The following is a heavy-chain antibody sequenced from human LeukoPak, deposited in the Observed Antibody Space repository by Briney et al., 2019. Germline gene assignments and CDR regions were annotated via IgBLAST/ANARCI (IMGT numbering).Heavy chain of an antibody. CDR1: GGSISSSSYY. Sequence: SETLSLTCTVSGGSISSSSYYWGWIRQPPGKGLEWIGSIYYSGSTYYNPSLKSRVTISVDTSKNQFSLKLSSVTAADTAVYYCARDNCSGGSCYVDQDNWFDPWGQGTLVTVSS. CDR3: ARDNCSGGSCYVDQDNWFDP. CDR2: IYYSGST. D-gene: IGHD2-15*01. J-gene: IGHJ5*02. V-gene: IGHV4-39*07.